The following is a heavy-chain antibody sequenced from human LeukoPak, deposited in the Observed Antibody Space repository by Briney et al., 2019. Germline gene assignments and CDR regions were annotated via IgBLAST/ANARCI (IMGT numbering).Heavy chain of an antibody. CDR2: ISQDGSDR. D-gene: IGHD3-3*01. CDR3: ARARTLDFWSGEFDY. V-gene: IGHV3-30*14. J-gene: IGHJ4*02. CDR1: GLTFSSHA. Sequence: PGRSLRLSCAASGLTFSSHAMHWVRQAPGKGLEWVAVISQDGSDRHYADPVKGRFTISRDNSKNTLYLQMNSLRAEVTAVYYCARARTLDFWSGEFDYWGQGTLVTVSS.